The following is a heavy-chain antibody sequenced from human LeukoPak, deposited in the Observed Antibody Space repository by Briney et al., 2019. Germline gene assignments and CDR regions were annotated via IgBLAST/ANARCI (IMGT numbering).Heavy chain of an antibody. Sequence: GSLRLSCVASGFTFSDYSMNWVRQAPGKGLELVSSISRSSSYIYYADSVKGRFTISRDTAKNSLYLQMHGLGAEDTAVYYCARDSCSSTSCYAGSRTPVDYWGQGILVTVSS. V-gene: IGHV3-21*01. J-gene: IGHJ4*02. CDR2: ISRSSSYI. D-gene: IGHD2-2*01. CDR3: ARDSCSSTSCYAGSRTPVDY. CDR1: GFTFSDYS.